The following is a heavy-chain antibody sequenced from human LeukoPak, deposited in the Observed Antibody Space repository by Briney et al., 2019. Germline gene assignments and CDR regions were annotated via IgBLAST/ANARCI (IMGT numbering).Heavy chain of an antibody. CDR2: INWNGGST. J-gene: IGHJ4*02. CDR3: ASFGSNYDILTGDY. CDR1: GFTFDDYG. D-gene: IGHD3-9*01. Sequence: GGSLRLSCAASGFTFDDYGMSWVRQAPGKGLEWVSGINWNGGSTGYADSVKGRFTISRDNAKNSLYLQMSSLRAEDTALYYCASFGSNYDILTGDYWGQGTLVTVSS. V-gene: IGHV3-20*04.